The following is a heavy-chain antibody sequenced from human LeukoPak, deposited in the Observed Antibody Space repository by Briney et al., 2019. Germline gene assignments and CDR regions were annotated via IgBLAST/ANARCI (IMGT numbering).Heavy chain of an antibody. Sequence: GASVKVTCKASGYTFTSYGIIWVRQAPGQGLEWMGWISAYNGNTNYAQKFQGRVTVTTDTSTSTAYMDLRSLRSDDTAVYYCARGIISTPVYGMDVWGQGTTVTVSS. V-gene: IGHV1-18*01. CDR3: ARGIISTPVYGMDV. CDR2: ISAYNGNT. CDR1: GYTFTSYG. J-gene: IGHJ6*02. D-gene: IGHD3-10*01.